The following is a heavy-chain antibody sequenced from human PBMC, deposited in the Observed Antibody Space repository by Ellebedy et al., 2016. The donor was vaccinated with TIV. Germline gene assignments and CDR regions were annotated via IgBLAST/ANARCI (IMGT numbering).Heavy chain of an antibody. J-gene: IGHJ4*02. D-gene: IGHD3-10*01. CDR2: INSGGGST. V-gene: IGHV3-74*01. Sequence: PGGSLRLSCAASGFTFSTYWMHWVRQAPGKGLVWVSHINSGGGSTNYADSVKGRFTISRDNSKNTLYLQMNSLRAEDTAVYYCAKQRVLLWFGELYDYWGQGTLVTVSS. CDR1: GFTFSTYW. CDR3: AKQRVLLWFGELYDY.